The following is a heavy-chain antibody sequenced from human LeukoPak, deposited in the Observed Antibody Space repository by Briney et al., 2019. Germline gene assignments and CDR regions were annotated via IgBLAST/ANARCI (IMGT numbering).Heavy chain of an antibody. J-gene: IGHJ4*02. CDR2: IYYTGST. D-gene: IGHD1-26*01. CDR3: VRDRSTRSGTYPFDY. V-gene: IGHV4-39*07. Sequence: PSETLSLTCTVSGVSISSSSYYWGWIRQPPGKGLEWIGTIYYTGSTYYNPSLRSRLTMSVDTSKNQFSLNLNSVTAADTAVYFCVRDRSTRSGTYPFDYWGQGTLVTVSS. CDR1: GVSISSSSYY.